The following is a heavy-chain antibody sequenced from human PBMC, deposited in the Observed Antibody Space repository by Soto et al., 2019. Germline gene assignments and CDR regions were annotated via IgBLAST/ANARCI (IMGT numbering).Heavy chain of an antibody. CDR1: GYTFSSYG. CDR2: ISSYNGHT. Sequence: QVQLVQSGAEVRKPGASVKVSCKASGYTFSSYGMSWVRQAPGQGLEWMGWISSYNGHTNYAQKFQGRVTMTTDTSTSTDYMELRSLRSDDTAVYYCARDAWAVAAILYYWGQGTLVTVSP. D-gene: IGHD2-21*02. V-gene: IGHV1-18*01. CDR3: ARDAWAVAAILYY. J-gene: IGHJ4*02.